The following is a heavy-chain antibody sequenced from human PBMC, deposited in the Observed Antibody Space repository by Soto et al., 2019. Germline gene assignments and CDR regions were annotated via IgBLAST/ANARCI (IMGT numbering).Heavy chain of an antibody. J-gene: IGHJ4*02. Sequence: GGSLRLSCAASGFTFSSYSMNWVRQAPGKGLEWVSYISSSSSTIYYADSVKGRFTISRDNAKNSLYLQMNSLRDEDTAVYYCARTPSYYYDSYSWLDYWGQGTLVTVSS. CDR3: ARTPSYYYDSYSWLDY. CDR1: GFTFSSYS. D-gene: IGHD3-22*01. V-gene: IGHV3-48*02. CDR2: ISSSSSTI.